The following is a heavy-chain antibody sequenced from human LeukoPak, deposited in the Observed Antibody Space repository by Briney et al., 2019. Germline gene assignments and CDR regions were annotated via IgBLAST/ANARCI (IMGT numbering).Heavy chain of an antibody. D-gene: IGHD2-2*01. CDR2: IYYSGST. Sequence: SETLSLTCTVSGGSISSGDYYWSWIRQPPGKSLEWIGYIYYSGSTYYNPSLKSRVTISVDTSKNQFSLKLSSVTAADTAVYYCARDRIVVVPAASNYYYGMDVWGQGTTVTVSS. CDR1: GGSISSGDYY. V-gene: IGHV4-30-4*01. CDR3: ARDRIVVVPAASNYYYGMDV. J-gene: IGHJ6*02.